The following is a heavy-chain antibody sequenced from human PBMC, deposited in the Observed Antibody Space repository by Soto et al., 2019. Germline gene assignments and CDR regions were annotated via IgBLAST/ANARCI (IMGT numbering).Heavy chain of an antibody. CDR1: GGSISSYY. J-gene: IGHJ4*02. CDR3: ARESIAARWSYFDY. Sequence: SETLSLTCPVSGGSISSYYWSWIRQPPGKGLEWIGYIYYSGSTNYNPSLKSRVTISVDTSKNQFSLKLSSVTAADTAVYYCARESIAARWSYFDYWGQGTLVTVSS. V-gene: IGHV4-59*01. D-gene: IGHD6-6*01. CDR2: IYYSGST.